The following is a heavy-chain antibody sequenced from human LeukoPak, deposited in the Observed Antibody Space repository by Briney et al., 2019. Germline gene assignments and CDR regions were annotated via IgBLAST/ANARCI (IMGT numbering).Heavy chain of an antibody. CDR3: ARVGYCSGDRCYLHFDC. Sequence: GASVKVSCKASGYIFTDYYIHWMRQAPGQGLEWMGWNNPKNGDTHYAQKFQGWVTMTRDTSITTVYMELNRLTSDDTALYYCARVGYCSGDRCYLHFDCWGQGTLVTVSS. J-gene: IGHJ4*02. CDR2: NNPKNGDT. D-gene: IGHD2-15*01. CDR1: GYIFTDYY. V-gene: IGHV1-2*04.